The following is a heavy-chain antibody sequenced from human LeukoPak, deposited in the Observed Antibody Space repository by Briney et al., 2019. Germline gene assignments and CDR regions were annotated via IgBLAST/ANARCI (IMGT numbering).Heavy chain of an antibody. J-gene: IGHJ1*01. D-gene: IGHD2-15*01. V-gene: IGHV3-43D*04. CDR1: GFTFDDYA. CDR3: AKDISQRCSGGSCYSDVVFQH. Sequence: PGGSLRLSCAASGFTFDDYAMHWARQAPGKGLEWVSLISWDGGSTYYADSVKGRFTISRDNSKNSLYLQMNSLRAEDTALYYCAKDISQRCSGGSCYSDVVFQHWGQGTLVTVSP. CDR2: ISWDGGST.